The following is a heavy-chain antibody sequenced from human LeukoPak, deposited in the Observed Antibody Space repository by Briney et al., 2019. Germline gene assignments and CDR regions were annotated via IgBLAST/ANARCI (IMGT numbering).Heavy chain of an antibody. CDR1: GFTFSSYA. J-gene: IGHJ3*02. Sequence: PGRSLRLSCAASGFTFSSYAMHWVRQAPGKGLEWVAVISYDGSNKCYADSVKGRFTISRDNSKNTLYLQMNSLRAEDTAVYYCARAYCGGDCYPSGADAFDIWGQGTMVTVSS. CDR3: ARAYCGGDCYPSGADAFDI. CDR2: ISYDGSNK. V-gene: IGHV3-30-3*01. D-gene: IGHD2-21*02.